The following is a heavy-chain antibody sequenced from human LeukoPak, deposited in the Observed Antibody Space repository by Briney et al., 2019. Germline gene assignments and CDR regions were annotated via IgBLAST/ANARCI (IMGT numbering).Heavy chain of an antibody. CDR2: ISAYNGNT. V-gene: IGHV1-18*01. Sequence: ASVKVSCKASGYTFTSCDINWVRQATGQGLEWMGWISAYNGNTNYAQKLQGRVTMTTDTSTSTAYMELRSLRSDDTAVYYCARLMITFGGVIVTLFDYWGQGTLVTVSS. J-gene: IGHJ4*02. D-gene: IGHD3-16*02. CDR3: ARLMITFGGVIVTLFDY. CDR1: GYTFTSCD.